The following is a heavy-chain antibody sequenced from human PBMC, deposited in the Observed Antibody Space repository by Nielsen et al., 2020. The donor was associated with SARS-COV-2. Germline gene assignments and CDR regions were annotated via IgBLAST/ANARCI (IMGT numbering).Heavy chain of an antibody. CDR1: GYSFTSYW. Sequence: GESLKISCKGSGYSFTSYWIGWVRQMPGKGLEWMGIIYPGDSVTRYSPSFQGQVTISADKSISTAYLQWSSLKASDTAMYYCARIPGIAGSYYYYGMDVWGQGTTVTVSS. J-gene: IGHJ6*02. D-gene: IGHD6-13*01. CDR2: IYPGDSVT. V-gene: IGHV5-51*01. CDR3: ARIPGIAGSYYYYGMDV.